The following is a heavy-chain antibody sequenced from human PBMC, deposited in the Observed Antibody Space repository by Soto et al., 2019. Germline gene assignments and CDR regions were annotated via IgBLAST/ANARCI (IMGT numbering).Heavy chain of an antibody. D-gene: IGHD3-22*01. Sequence: KPSETLSLTCTVSGASIGSGDFYWSWIRQSPGKGLEWLGYIYYNELSSGESTHYNSSLKSRVSISVDTSKNQFSLTLRSMTAADTAVYYCARTGPSYYYHNSGSPGDYWGQGTLVTVSS. CDR1: GASIGSGDFY. CDR3: ARTGPSYYYHNSGSPGDY. V-gene: IGHV4-30-4*08. CDR2: IYYNELSSGEST. J-gene: IGHJ4*02.